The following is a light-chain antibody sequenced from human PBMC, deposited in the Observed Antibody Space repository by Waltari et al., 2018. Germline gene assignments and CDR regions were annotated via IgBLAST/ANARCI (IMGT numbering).Light chain of an antibody. V-gene: IGLV2-8*01. CDR2: EVT. J-gene: IGLJ2*01. Sequence: QSALPQPPSASGSPGQPVTISCTGTSSDVGGYNYVSCYQQHPGKAPKLIIYEVTKRPSGVPDRFSGSKSGNTASLTVSGLQADDEADYYCNSYAGRNRLGVFGGGTKVTVL. CDR3: NSYAGRNRLGV. CDR1: SSDVGGYNY.